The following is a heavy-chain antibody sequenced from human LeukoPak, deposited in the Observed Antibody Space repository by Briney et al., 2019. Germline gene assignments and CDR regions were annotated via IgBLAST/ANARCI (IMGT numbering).Heavy chain of an antibody. Sequence: GGSLRLSCAASGFTFSSCSMNWVRQAPGKGLEWVSYISSSGSTIYYADSVKGRFTISRDNAKNSLYLQMNSLRAEDTAVYYCARAGRDGYKEWGGQEDYWGQGTLVTVSS. J-gene: IGHJ4*02. V-gene: IGHV3-48*04. D-gene: IGHD5-24*01. CDR1: GFTFSSCS. CDR3: ARAGRDGYKEWGGQEDY. CDR2: ISSSGSTI.